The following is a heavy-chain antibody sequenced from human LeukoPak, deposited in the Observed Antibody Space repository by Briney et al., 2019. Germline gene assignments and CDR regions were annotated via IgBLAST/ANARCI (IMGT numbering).Heavy chain of an antibody. CDR1: VYTFTSYD. CDR3: AREFLDIVVVPAAFDY. J-gene: IGHJ4*02. V-gene: IGHV1-2*02. CDR2: INLNSGGT. Sequence: ASVKVSCKASVYTFTSYDINSVRQATGQGLEWMGWINLNSGGTNYAQKFQGRVTMTRDTSISTAYMELSRLRSDDTAVYYCAREFLDIVVVPAAFDYWGQGTLVTVSS. D-gene: IGHD2-2*03.